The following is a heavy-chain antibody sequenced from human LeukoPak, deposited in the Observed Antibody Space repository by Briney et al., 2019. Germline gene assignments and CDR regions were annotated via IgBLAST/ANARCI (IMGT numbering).Heavy chain of an antibody. V-gene: IGHV3-23*01. Sequence: GGSLRLSCAASGFTFSSYAMSWVRQAPGKGLEWVSAISGSGGSTYYADSVKGRFTISRDNSKNTLYLQMNSLRAEDTAVYYCAKLSPNYYDSSGYYSDWGQGTLVTVSS. D-gene: IGHD3-22*01. CDR1: GFTFSSYA. CDR3: AKLSPNYYDSSGYYSD. CDR2: ISGSGGST. J-gene: IGHJ4*02.